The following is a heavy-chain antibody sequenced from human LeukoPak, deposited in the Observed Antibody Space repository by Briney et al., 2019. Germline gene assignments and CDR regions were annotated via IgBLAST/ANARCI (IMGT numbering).Heavy chain of an antibody. J-gene: IGHJ3*02. CDR2: IPWYGGST. D-gene: IGHD3-9*01. Sequence: GGSLRLSCAASGFTFDDYGMSLVRPAPGKGPELVSGIPWYGGSTGYADSVKGRFTISRDNAKNSLYLQMNSLRAEDTALYYCARVLSGYDILTGYYPDAFDIWGQGTMVTVSS. V-gene: IGHV3-20*04. CDR1: GFTFDDYG. CDR3: ARVLSGYDILTGYYPDAFDI.